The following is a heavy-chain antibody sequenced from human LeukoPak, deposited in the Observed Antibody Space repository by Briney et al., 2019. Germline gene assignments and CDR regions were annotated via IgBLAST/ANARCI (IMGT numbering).Heavy chain of an antibody. J-gene: IGHJ5*02. D-gene: IGHD6-13*01. Sequence: SETLSLTCAVYGGSFSGYYWSWIRQPPGKGLEWIGEINHSGSTNYNPSLKSRVTISVDTSKNQFSLKLNSVTAADTAVYYCARIYSSSWFLNWFDPWGQGTLVTVSS. V-gene: IGHV4-34*01. CDR1: GGSFSGYY. CDR3: ARIYSSSWFLNWFDP. CDR2: INHSGST.